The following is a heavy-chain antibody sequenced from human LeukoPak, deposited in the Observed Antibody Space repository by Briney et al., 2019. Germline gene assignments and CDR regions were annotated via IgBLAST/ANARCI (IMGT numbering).Heavy chain of an antibody. D-gene: IGHD3-3*01. CDR3: ARVWSGYYEGPFDY. CDR2: ISGYNGNT. CDR1: GYTFTSYG. J-gene: IGHJ4*02. V-gene: IGHV1-18*01. Sequence: ASVKVSCKASGYTFTSYGFTWVRQAPGQGLEWMGWISGYNGNTNYAQKLQGRVTMTTDTSTSTAYMELRSLRSDDTAVYYCARVWSGYYEGPFDYWGQGTLVTVSS.